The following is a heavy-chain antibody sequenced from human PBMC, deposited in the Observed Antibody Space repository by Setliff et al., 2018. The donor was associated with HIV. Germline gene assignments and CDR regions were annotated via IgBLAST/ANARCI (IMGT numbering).Heavy chain of an antibody. V-gene: IGHV3-30*04. CDR2: ISYDGSEK. CDR3: ARARYMDV. D-gene: IGHD6-6*01. CDR1: GFTFSTYA. Sequence: GGSLRLSCAASGFTFSTYAMHWVRQAPGKGLEWVAVISYDGSEKHYADSVKGRFTISRDNAKNTLYLQMNSLRAEDTAVYYCARARYMDVWGKGTTVTVSS. J-gene: IGHJ6*03.